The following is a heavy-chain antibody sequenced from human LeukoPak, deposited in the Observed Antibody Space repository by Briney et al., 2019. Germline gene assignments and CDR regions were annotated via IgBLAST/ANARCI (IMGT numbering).Heavy chain of an antibody. CDR3: ARMFTGGSGYARYYYYYYMDV. J-gene: IGHJ6*03. V-gene: IGHV1-69*13. CDR2: IIPIFGTA. Sequence: SVKVSCKASGYTFTGYYMHWVRQAPGQGLEWMGGIIPIFGTANYAQKFQGRVTITADESTSTAYMELSSLRSEDTAVYYCARMFTGGSGYARYYYYYYMDVWGKGTTVTISS. CDR1: GYTFTGYY. D-gene: IGHD5-12*01.